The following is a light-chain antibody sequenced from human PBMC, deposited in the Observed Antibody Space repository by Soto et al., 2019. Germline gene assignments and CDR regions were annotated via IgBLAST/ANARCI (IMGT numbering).Light chain of an antibody. CDR2: AAS. V-gene: IGKV1-39*01. CDR3: QQSYSTPRT. CDR1: QSISSY. Sequence: IQMTQSPSSLSASVGDRVTITCRASQSISSYLNWYQQKPGKAPKLLIYAASSLQSGVPSRFSGSGSGTDFTLTISSLQPEDFATYYCQQSYSTPRTFGQRTRLEIK. J-gene: IGKJ5*01.